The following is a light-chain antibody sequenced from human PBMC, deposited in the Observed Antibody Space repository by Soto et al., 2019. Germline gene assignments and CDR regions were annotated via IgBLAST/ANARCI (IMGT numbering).Light chain of an antibody. CDR2: AAS. V-gene: IGKV1-5*01. J-gene: IGKJ1*01. CDR3: QQYNSYSWT. CDR1: QSISSS. Sequence: IRSSHRRSTLSAKKKDRVTITCRASQSISSSLAWYQQKLGKAPKILLYAASSLESGVPSRFSGSGSGTEFTLTISSLQPDDFATYYCQQYNSYSWTFGQGTKVDI.